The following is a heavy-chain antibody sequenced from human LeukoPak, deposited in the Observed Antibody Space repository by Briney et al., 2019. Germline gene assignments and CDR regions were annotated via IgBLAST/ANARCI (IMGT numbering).Heavy chain of an antibody. D-gene: IGHD1-26*01. CDR1: GFTFSSYA. J-gene: IGHJ5*02. CDR2: ISYDGSNK. V-gene: IGHV3-30*01. Sequence: GGSLRLSCAASGFTFSSYAMHWVRQAPGKGLEWVAVISYDGSNKYYADSVKGRFTISRDNSKNTLYLQMNSLRAEDTAVYYCARVGIVGAPTRGWFDPWGQGTLVTVSS. CDR3: ARVGIVGAPTRGWFDP.